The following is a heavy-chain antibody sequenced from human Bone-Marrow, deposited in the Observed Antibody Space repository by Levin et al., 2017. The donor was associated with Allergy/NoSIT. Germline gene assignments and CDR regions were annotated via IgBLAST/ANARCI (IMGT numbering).Heavy chain of an antibody. J-gene: IGHJ4*02. Sequence: LSLTCAASGFTFGNYAMSWVRQAPGKGLEWVAGFRDTRYTNYADSVNGRFTISRDNYENTMYLQMDNLRVDDTARYYCTREARITVFGVGLAYWGQGAQVTVSS. V-gene: IGHV3-23*01. D-gene: IGHD3-3*01. CDR3: TREARITVFGVGLAY. CDR2: FRDTRYT. CDR1: GFTFGNYA.